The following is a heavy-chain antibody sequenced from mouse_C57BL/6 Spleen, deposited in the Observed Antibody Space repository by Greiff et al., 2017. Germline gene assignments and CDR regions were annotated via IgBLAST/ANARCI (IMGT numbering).Heavy chain of an antibody. CDR3: AQGFTTVVARAY. D-gene: IGHD1-1*01. Sequence: DVKLQESGAELVRPGASVKLSCTASGFNIKDYYMHWVKQRPEQGLEWIGRIDPEDGDTEYAPKFQGKATMTADTSSNTAYLQLSSLTSEDTAVYYCAQGFTTVVARAYWGQGTLVTVSA. V-gene: IGHV14-1*01. J-gene: IGHJ3*01. CDR2: IDPEDGDT. CDR1: GFNIKDYY.